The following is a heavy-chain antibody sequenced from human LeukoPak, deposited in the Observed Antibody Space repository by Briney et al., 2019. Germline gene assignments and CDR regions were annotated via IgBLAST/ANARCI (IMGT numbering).Heavy chain of an antibody. D-gene: IGHD3-16*01. CDR2: IYSGDSHT. J-gene: IGHJ4*02. CDR3: ASAGPGDYVWDY. CDR1: GYSFSYW. V-gene: IGHV5-51*01. Sequence: EASLMISCMGSGYSFSYWTGWIRQMPGKGLDWMGIIYSGDSHTKYSPSFQGRVTITADKSISTAYQQWSSLEASDTAMYYCASAGPGDYVWDYWGQGTLVTVSS.